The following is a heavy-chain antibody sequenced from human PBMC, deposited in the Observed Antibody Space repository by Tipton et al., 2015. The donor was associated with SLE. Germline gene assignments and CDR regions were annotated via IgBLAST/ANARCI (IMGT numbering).Heavy chain of an antibody. Sequence: SLRLSCAASGFTFSSSSLNWFRQAPGKGLGWVSSISGNTISIFYADSVKGRFTISRDNAKNSLYLQMNSLSAEDTAVYYCARGTGTPGFDIWGQGTMVTVSS. V-gene: IGHV3-21*01. D-gene: IGHD1/OR15-1a*01. CDR3: ARGTGTPGFDI. CDR1: GFTFSSSS. J-gene: IGHJ3*02. CDR2: ISGNTISI.